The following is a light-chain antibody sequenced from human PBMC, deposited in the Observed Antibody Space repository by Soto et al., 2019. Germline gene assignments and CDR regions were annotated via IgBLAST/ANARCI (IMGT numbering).Light chain of an antibody. CDR1: QSISSY. CDR3: QYYGSPGT. V-gene: IGKV3-11*01. CDR2: DAS. Sequence: ELVLRQSPDTLSLPPGERATLSCRASQSISSYLAWYQQKPGQARRLLIYDASNRATGIPARFSGRGARTDSTITISRQAQEDFVVYYWQYYGSPGTFGQGTKVDIK. J-gene: IGKJ1*01.